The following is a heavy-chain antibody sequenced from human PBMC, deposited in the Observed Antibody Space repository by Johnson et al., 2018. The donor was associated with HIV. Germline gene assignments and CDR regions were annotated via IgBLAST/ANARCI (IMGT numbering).Heavy chain of an antibody. V-gene: IGHV3-30*18. D-gene: IGHD7-27*01. Sequence: QVQLVESGGGVVQPGRSLRLSCAASGFTFSSYGMHWVRQAPGKGLEWVTVISYDGSNKYYADSVKGRFTISRDNSKNTLYLQMNSLRARDTAVYYCAKGMLTGDVGAYDVWGQGTMVTVAS. CDR3: AKGMLTGDVGAYDV. CDR2: ISYDGSNK. CDR1: GFTFSSYG. J-gene: IGHJ3*01.